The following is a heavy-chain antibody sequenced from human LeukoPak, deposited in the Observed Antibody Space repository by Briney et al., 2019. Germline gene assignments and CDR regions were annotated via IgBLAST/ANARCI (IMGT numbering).Heavy chain of an antibody. D-gene: IGHD3-22*01. CDR3: TRGGDYYDSSGYYCDY. Sequence: GRSLRLPCTASGFTFGDYAMSWFRQAPGKGLEWVGFIRSKAYGGTTEYAASVKGRFTISRDDSKSIAYLQMNSLKTEDTAVYYCTRGGDYYDSSGYYCDYWGQGTLVTVSS. CDR1: GFTFGDYA. V-gene: IGHV3-49*03. CDR2: IRSKAYGGTT. J-gene: IGHJ4*02.